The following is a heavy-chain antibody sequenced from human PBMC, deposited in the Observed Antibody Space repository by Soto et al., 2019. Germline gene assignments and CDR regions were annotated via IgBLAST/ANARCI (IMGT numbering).Heavy chain of an antibody. D-gene: IGHD3-22*01. CDR1: GCSISSYY. V-gene: IGHV4-59*07. CDR2: IYYSGRT. CDR3: ARVPYDSSGYYSDFYYGMDV. J-gene: IGHJ6*02. Sequence: SDTLSLTCTGSGCSISSYYWSWIRQPPGKGLEWIGYIYYSGRTAYNPSLKTRVTISVDTSKNQRSLKLSSVTAADPAVYYCARVPYDSSGYYSDFYYGMDVWGQGTTVTVSS.